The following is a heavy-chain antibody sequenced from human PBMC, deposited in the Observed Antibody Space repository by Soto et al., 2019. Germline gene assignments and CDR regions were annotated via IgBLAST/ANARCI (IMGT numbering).Heavy chain of an antibody. D-gene: IGHD2-15*01. CDR1: GGSISSGGYS. V-gene: IGHV4-30-2*01. Sequence: QLQLQESGSGLVKPSQTLSLTCAVSGGSISSGGYSWSWIRQPPGKGLEWIGYIYQNGNTYYNPSLKSRLAISVDRSKNQCSRMLSSVTGADTAVYYCARFPPNCSGGSGGGYWGQGTGVTVSS. CDR3: ARFPPNCSGGSGGGY. CDR2: IYQNGNT. J-gene: IGHJ4*02.